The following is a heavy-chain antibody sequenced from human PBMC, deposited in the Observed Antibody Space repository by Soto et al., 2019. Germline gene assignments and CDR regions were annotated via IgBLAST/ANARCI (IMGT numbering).Heavy chain of an antibody. V-gene: IGHV4-30-2*01. D-gene: IGHD6-6*01. Sequence: VQLLESGGGLVQPGGSLRLSCAASGFTFSSYAMSWIRQPPGKGLEWIGYIYHSGSTYYNPSLKSRVTISVDRSKNQFSLKLSSVTAADTAVYYCARAYSSSSPLDYWGQGTLVTVSS. CDR3: ARAYSSSSPLDY. CDR2: IYHSGST. CDR1: GFTFSSYA. J-gene: IGHJ4*02.